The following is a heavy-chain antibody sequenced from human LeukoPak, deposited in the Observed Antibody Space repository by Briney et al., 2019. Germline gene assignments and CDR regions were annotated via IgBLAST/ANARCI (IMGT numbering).Heavy chain of an antibody. V-gene: IGHV1-8*03. CDR3: ARWITYAAVTTFGY. D-gene: IGHD4-17*01. CDR1: GYTFTRCD. CDR2: MNPNSGNT. J-gene: IGHJ4*02. Sequence: ASVKVSCKASGYTFTRCDINWVQQATGQGLEGMGWMNPNSGNTGYAQKFQGRVTITRNTSISTAYMELSSLRSEDTAVYYCARWITYAAVTTFGYWGQGTLVTLSS.